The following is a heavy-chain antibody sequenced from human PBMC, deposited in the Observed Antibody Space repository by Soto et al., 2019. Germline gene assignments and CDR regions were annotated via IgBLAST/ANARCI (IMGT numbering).Heavy chain of an antibody. CDR2: IYYSGST. D-gene: IGHD2-8*01. J-gene: IGHJ5*02. Sequence: SETLSLTCTVSGGSISSSSYYWGWIRQPPGKGLEWIGSIYYSGSTYYNPSLKSRVTISVDTSKNQFSLKLSSVTAADTAVYYCAREVPPIMVSRFDPWGQGTLVTVSS. V-gene: IGHV4-39*07. CDR3: AREVPPIMVSRFDP. CDR1: GGSISSSSYY.